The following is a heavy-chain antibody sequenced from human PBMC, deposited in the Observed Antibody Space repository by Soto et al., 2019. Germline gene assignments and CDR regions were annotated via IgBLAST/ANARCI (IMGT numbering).Heavy chain of an antibody. CDR1: GYSFTSYW. CDR3: ARTNLGYCSSTSCGYYFDY. Sequence: PGESLKISCKGSGYSFTSYWIGWVRQMPGKGLEWMGIIYPGDSDTRYSPSFQGQVTISADKSISTAYLQWSSLKVSDTAMYYCARTNLGYCSSTSCGYYFDYWGQGTLVTVSS. CDR2: IYPGDSDT. J-gene: IGHJ4*02. V-gene: IGHV5-51*01. D-gene: IGHD2-2*01.